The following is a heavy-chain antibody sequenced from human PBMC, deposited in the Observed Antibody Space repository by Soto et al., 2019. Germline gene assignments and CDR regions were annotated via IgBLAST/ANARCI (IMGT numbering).Heavy chain of an antibody. V-gene: IGHV3-72*01. CDR3: ARTIMYSAPYYFDY. Sequence: EVQLVESGGGLVQPGGSLRLSCAASGFSFSDHYMEWVRQAPGKGLEWVGRIRNKANSYTTQYAAAVRGRFTLSRDDSKNSLFLQMNSLNTEDTAIYYCARTIMYSAPYYFDYSGQGTLVTVSS. CDR2: IRNKANSYTT. J-gene: IGHJ4*02. CDR1: GFSFSDHY. D-gene: IGHD1-26*01.